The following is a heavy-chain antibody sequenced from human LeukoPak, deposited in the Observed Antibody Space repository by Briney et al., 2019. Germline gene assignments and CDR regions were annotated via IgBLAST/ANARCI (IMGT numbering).Heavy chain of an antibody. Sequence: KPGESLKISCKGSGYSFTSYWIGWVRQMPGKGLEWMGIIYPGDSDTRYSPSFQGQVTISADKSISTAYLQWSSLKASDTAMYYCARHLPYDYVWGSYPEYYFDYWGQGTLVTVSS. CDR1: GYSFTSYW. J-gene: IGHJ4*02. D-gene: IGHD3-16*02. CDR2: IYPGDSDT. V-gene: IGHV5-51*01. CDR3: ARHLPYDYVWGSYPEYYFDY.